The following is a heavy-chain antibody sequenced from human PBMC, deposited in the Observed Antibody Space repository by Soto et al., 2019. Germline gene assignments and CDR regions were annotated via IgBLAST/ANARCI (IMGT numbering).Heavy chain of an antibody. CDR1: GFTFSGYW. J-gene: IGHJ4*02. Sequence: PGESLKISCAASGFTFSGYWMHWVRQVPGNGLVWVSRISSDGSSRTYADSVKGRFTISRDNSKNTLYLEMNSLRAEDTAVYYCARGTTVRGVTSVPDFWGQGTLVTVSS. V-gene: IGHV3-74*01. D-gene: IGHD3-10*01. CDR3: ARGTTVRGVTSVPDF. CDR2: ISSDGSSR.